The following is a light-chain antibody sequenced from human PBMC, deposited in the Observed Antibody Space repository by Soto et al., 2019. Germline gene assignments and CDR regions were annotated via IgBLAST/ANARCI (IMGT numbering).Light chain of an antibody. CDR3: QQYGNAPPST. J-gene: IGKJ1*01. Sequence: EVVLTRSPGSVSLSPGERATLSCRASQSVSNSYVACYQQIPGQAPRLLIHGASNRATGIPDRPSGSGSGTAFTLTISRLEPEDSAVYYCQQYGNAPPSTFGQGTKVDI. CDR1: QSVSNSY. CDR2: GAS. V-gene: IGKV3-20*01.